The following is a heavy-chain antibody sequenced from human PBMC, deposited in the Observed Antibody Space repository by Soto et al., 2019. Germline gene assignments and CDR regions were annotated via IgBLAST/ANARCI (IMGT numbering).Heavy chain of an antibody. CDR2: INAGNGNT. J-gene: IGHJ5*02. D-gene: IGHD3-16*02. CDR1: GYTFTNYA. CDR3: ARGFPLGFDP. Sequence: QVQLVQSGAEEKKPGASVKVSCKASGYTFTNYAMHWVRQAPGQRLEWMGWINAGNGNTKYSQQFQGRVTITMDTSASTAYMELSSLSSEDTAVYYCARGFPLGFDPWGQGTLVTVSS. V-gene: IGHV1-3*05.